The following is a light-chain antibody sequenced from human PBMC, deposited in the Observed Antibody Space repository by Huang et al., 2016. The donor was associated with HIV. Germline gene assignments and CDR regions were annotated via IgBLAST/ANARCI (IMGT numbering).Light chain of an antibody. J-gene: IGKJ1*01. V-gene: IGKV4-1*01. CDR1: QSVFHSSNNKNY. Sequence: DIVVTQSPGSLALSLGERAAINCTSSQSVFHSSNNKNYLSWYQLKPGQSPQLLIYWASTREVGVPDRFRGTGSGTEFTVTITSLEAEDVAVYYCHQYYSSPQTFGQGTKVEV. CDR2: WAS. CDR3: HQYYSSPQT.